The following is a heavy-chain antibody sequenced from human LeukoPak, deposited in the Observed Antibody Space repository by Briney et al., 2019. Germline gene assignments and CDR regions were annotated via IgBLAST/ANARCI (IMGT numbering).Heavy chain of an antibody. CDR2: IYHSGST. J-gene: IGHJ4*02. Sequence: SQTLSLTCTVSGGSISSGGYYWSWIRQPPGKGLEWIGYIYHSGSTYYNPSLKSRVTISVDRSKNQFSLKLSSVTAADTAVYYCARAHVLRFLEGPYYFDYWGQGTLVTVSS. D-gene: IGHD3-3*01. CDR3: ARAHVLRFLEGPYYFDY. V-gene: IGHV4-30-2*01. CDR1: GGSISSGGYY.